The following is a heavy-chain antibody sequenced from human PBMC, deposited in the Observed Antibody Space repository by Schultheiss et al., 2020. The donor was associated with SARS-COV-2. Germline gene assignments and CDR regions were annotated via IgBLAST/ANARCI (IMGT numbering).Heavy chain of an antibody. CDR2: INPSGGST. V-gene: IGHV1-46*01. D-gene: IGHD3-22*01. Sequence: ASVKVSCKASGYTFTSYYMHWVRQAPGQGLEWMGIINPSGGSTSYAQKFQGRVTMTRDTSTSTVYMELSSLRSEDTAVYYCARDQTDSSGYYEGDAFDIWGQETMVTVSS. J-gene: IGHJ3*02. CDR1: GYTFTSYY. CDR3: ARDQTDSSGYYEGDAFDI.